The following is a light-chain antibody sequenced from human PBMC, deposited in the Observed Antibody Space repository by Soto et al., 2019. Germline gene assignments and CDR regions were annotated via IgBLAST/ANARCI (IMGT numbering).Light chain of an antibody. CDR2: HTS. J-gene: IGKJ3*01. V-gene: IGKV3-11*01. CDR3: QHRTHGPRSFT. CDR1: QSVSSY. Sequence: EIVLTQSPATLSLSPGERATLSCRASQSVSSYLAWYQQKPGQAPRLLIYHTSKRATGIPARFSGSGSGTDFTLTISSLEPEDFAVYYCQHRTHGPRSFTFGHGNKVDIK.